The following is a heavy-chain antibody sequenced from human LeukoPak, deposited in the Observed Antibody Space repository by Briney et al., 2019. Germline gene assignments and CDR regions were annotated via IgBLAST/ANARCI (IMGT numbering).Heavy chain of an antibody. V-gene: IGHV3-74*01. D-gene: IGHD4-17*01. Sequence: GGSLRLSCAASGFTFSSYWMHWVRQVPGKGLVWVSRINSGGTSTSNADSVKGRFTISRDNAKNTLYLQMNSLRAEDTAVYSGAKGGYYDDYPFDYWGQGTLVTVSS. CDR3: AKGGYYDDYPFDY. J-gene: IGHJ4*02. CDR2: INSGGTST. CDR1: GFTFSSYW.